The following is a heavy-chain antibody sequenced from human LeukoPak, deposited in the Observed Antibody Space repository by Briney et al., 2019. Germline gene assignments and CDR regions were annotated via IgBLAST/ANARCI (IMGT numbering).Heavy chain of an antibody. J-gene: IGHJ4*02. CDR3: ARVALGYCSSTSCYPVSFDY. V-gene: IGHV1-18*01. CDR2: ICAYNGNT. Sequence: ASVKVSCKASGYTFTSYGISWVRQAPGQGLEWMGWICAYNGNTNYAQKLQGRVTMTTDTSTSTAYMELRSLRSDDTAVYYCARVALGYCSSTSCYPVSFDYWGQGTLVTVSS. CDR1: GYTFTSYG. D-gene: IGHD2-2*01.